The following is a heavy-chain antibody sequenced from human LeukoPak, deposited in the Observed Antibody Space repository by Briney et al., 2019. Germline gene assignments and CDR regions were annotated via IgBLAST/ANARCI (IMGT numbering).Heavy chain of an antibody. D-gene: IGHD3-22*01. V-gene: IGHV3-74*01. Sequence: GGSLRLSCAASGFTLSSYWMHWVRQAPGKGLVWVSRINSDGSSTRYADSVKGRFTISRDKAKNTLYLQMNSLRAEDTAVYSCASRITMIWGQGTLVTVSS. CDR2: INSDGSST. J-gene: IGHJ4*02. CDR3: ASRITMI. CDR1: GFTLSSYW.